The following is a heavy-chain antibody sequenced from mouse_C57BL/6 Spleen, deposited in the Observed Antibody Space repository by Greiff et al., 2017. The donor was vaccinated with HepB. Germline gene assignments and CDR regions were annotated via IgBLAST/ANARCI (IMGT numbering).Heavy chain of an antibody. CDR3: ARQGDYEGNYAMDY. CDR1: GFTFSDYG. D-gene: IGHD2-4*01. J-gene: IGHJ4*01. V-gene: IGHV5-15*01. CDR2: ISNLAYSI. Sequence: EVQGVESGGGLVQPGGSLKLSCAASGFTFSDYGMAWVRQAPRKGPEWVAFISNLAYSIYYADTVTGRFTISRENAKNTLYLEMSSLRSEDTAMYYCARQGDYEGNYAMDYWGQGTSVTVSS.